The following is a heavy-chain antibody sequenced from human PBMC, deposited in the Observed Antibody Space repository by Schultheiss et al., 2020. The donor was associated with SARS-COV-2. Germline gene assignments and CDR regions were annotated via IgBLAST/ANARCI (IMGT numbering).Heavy chain of an antibody. J-gene: IGHJ4*02. D-gene: IGHD3-3*01. Sequence: GGSLRLSCAASGLIFITYIINWVRQAPGKGLEWVAVIWYDGSNKYYADSVKGRFTISRDNSKNTLYLQMNSLRAEDTAVYYCAKDLGIFGVVIDYWGQGTLVTVSS. CDR3: AKDLGIFGVVIDY. V-gene: IGHV3-33*06. CDR2: IWYDGSNK. CDR1: GLIFITYI.